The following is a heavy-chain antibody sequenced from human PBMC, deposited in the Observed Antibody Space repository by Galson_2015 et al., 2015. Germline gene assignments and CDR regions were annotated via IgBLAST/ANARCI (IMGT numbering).Heavy chain of an antibody. J-gene: IGHJ6*02. V-gene: IGHV3-49*03. CDR2: IRSKAYGGTT. CDR1: GFTFGDYA. Sequence: SLRLSCAASGFTFGDYAMSWFRQAPGKGLEWVGFIRSKAYGGTTEYAASVKGRFTISRDDSKSIAYLQMNSLKTEDTAVYYCTRYYDFWSGYYKGRVFVAKSPFYYGMDVWGQGTTVTVSS. CDR3: TRYYDFWSGYYKGRVFVAKSPFYYGMDV. D-gene: IGHD3-3*01.